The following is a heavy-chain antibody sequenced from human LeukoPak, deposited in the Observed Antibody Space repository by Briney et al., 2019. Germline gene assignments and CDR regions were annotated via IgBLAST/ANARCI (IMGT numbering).Heavy chain of an antibody. Sequence: PGESLRLSCAASGFDFGAYEMNWVRQAPGKGLEWVAYFAGSDTTKYYAASVRGRSTISSDNAKTSLYLQMNSLRAEDTALYYCTTLGYHLDSWGQGTLVTVSS. CDR2: FAGSDTTK. D-gene: IGHD3-22*01. J-gene: IGHJ4*02. V-gene: IGHV3-48*03. CDR3: TTLGYHLDS. CDR1: GFDFGAYE.